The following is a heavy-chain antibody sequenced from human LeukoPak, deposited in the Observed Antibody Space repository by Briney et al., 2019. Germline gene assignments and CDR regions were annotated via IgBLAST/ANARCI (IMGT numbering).Heavy chain of an antibody. CDR1: GASFSGYY. D-gene: IGHD3-22*01. CDR2: IYTSGST. J-gene: IGHJ4*02. CDR3: ARAREGNYATGLAN. V-gene: IGHV4-59*10. Sequence: SETLSLTCAVYGASFSGYYWSWIRQPAGKGLEWIGRIYTSGSTNYNPSLKSRVTMSVDTSKNQFSLKLSSVTAADTAVYYCARAREGNYATGLANWGQGTLVTVSS.